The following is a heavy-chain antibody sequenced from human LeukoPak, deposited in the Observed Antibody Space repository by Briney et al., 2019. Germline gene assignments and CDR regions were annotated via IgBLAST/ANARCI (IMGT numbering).Heavy chain of an antibody. D-gene: IGHD3-3*01. J-gene: IGHJ4*02. CDR1: GFTFSSYS. Sequence: GGSLRLSCAASGFTFSSYSMNWVRQAPGKGLEWVSSISSSSSYIYYADSVKGRFTISRDNAKNSLYLQMNSLRAEDTAVYYCARGLHDFWSGYYDWGQGTLVTVSS. CDR2: ISSSSSYI. V-gene: IGHV3-21*01. CDR3: ARGLHDFWSGYYD.